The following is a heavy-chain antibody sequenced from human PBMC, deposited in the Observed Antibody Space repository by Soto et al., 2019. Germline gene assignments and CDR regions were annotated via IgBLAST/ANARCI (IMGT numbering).Heavy chain of an antibody. CDR1: NASIIASSYF. V-gene: IGHV4-39*01. CDR3: TRRVVAYGISDH. D-gene: IGHD2-21*01. J-gene: IGHJ4*02. CDR2: IYYRGTT. Sequence: LEILSLTCSVSNASIIASSYFWDWIRQPPGKGLEWIGSIYYRGTTYYSPSLKSRVTLSVDTSRNQFYLNLTSVTAAETAVYYCTRRVVAYGISDHWGQGTLVTVSS.